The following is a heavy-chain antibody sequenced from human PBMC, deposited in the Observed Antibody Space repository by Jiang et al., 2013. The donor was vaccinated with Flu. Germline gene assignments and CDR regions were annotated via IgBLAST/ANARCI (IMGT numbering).Heavy chain of an antibody. CDR2: IYNSGSA. J-gene: IGHJ4*02. CDR3: ARDSYVWGSYRRLDY. V-gene: IGHV4-30-4*08. CDR1: GASITSGDFF. D-gene: IGHD3-16*02. Sequence: GPGLVKPSQTLSLTCSVSGASITSGDFFGSWFRQAPGKGLEWIGNIYNSGSASYNPSLKRRVTISEDRSKSQFSLRLTSVTAADTAVYYCARDSYVWGSYRRLDYWGQGTAVTVSS.